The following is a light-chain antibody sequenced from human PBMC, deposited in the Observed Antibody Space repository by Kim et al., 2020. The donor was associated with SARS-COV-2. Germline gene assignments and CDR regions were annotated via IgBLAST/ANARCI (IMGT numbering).Light chain of an antibody. CDR3: AAWDDSLSGWV. J-gene: IGLJ3*02. CDR2: RNN. V-gene: IGLV1-47*01. CDR1: SSNIGSNY. Sequence: SELTQPPSASGTPGQRVTISCSGSSSNIGSNYVYWYQQLPGTAPKLLIYRNNQRPSGVPDRFSVSKSGTSASLAISGPRSEDEADYYCAAWDDSLSGWVFGGGTQLTVL.